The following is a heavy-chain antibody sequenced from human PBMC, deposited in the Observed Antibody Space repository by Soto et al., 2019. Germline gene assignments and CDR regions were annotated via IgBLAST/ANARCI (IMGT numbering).Heavy chain of an antibody. V-gene: IGHV4-34*01. Sequence: CDTQSPPCAVYAGSFSGYYWRWIRQTPGKGLEWIGEINHSGSTNYNPSLKSRVTISVDTSKNQFSLKLSSVTAADTAVYYCARKILWFGAKWFEPWGQGTLVTVSS. J-gene: IGHJ5*02. CDR3: ARKILWFGAKWFEP. D-gene: IGHD3-10*01. CDR2: INHSGST. CDR1: AGSFSGYY.